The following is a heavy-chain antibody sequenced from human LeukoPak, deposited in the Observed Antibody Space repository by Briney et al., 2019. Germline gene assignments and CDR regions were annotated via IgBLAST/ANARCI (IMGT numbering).Heavy chain of an antibody. CDR1: GFTFSTYA. J-gene: IGHJ4*02. D-gene: IGHD1-26*01. CDR2: IDGSGVST. Sequence: GGSLRLSCAASGFTFSTYAMSWVRQAPGKGLEWVSTIDGSGVSTSYADSVTGRFTISRDNSKNTLYLQMNSLRAEDTALYYCAKDYVSGSYYPPPIFLDYWGQGTLVTVSS. CDR3: AKDYVSGSYYPPPIFLDY. V-gene: IGHV3-23*01.